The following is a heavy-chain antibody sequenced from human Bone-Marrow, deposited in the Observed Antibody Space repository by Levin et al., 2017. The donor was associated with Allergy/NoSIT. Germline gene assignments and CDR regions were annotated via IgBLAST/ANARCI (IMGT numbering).Heavy chain of an antibody. CDR1: GFTFSDYY. CDR2: ISSSGSTI. J-gene: IGHJ4*02. Sequence: GESLKISCAASGFTFSDYYMSWIRQAPGKGLEWVSYISSSGSTIYYADSVKGRFTISRDNAKNSLYLQMNSLRAEDTAVYYCAREIVVVPAAANFDYWGQGTLVTVSS. CDR3: AREIVVVPAAANFDY. V-gene: IGHV3-11*01. D-gene: IGHD2-2*01.